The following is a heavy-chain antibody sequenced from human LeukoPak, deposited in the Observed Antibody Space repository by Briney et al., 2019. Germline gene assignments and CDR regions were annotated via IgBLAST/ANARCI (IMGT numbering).Heavy chain of an antibody. CDR3: ARDATSWGSSQPHGMDV. V-gene: IGHV1-2*04. Sequence: GASVKVSCKASGYTFTGYYMHWVRQAPGQGLEWMGWINPNSGGTNYAQKFQGWVTMTRDTSISTAYMELSRLRSDDTAVYYCARDATSWGSSQPHGMDVWGQGTTVTVSS. CDR2: INPNSGGT. D-gene: IGHD3-16*01. J-gene: IGHJ6*02. CDR1: GYTFTGYY.